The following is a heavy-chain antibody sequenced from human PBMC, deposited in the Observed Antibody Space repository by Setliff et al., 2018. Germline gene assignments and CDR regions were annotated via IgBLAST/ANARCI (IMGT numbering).Heavy chain of an antibody. CDR2: IKNKGYGETT. Sequence: GESLKISCTASGFAFGDYAMSWVRQAPGKGLEWIGLIKNKGYGETTEFAASVKGRFTISRDDSKSIAYLHMSSLKTEDTAVYYCTRDRGPYDFWGAYFVYWGQGSLVTVSS. V-gene: IGHV3-49*04. CDR3: TRDRGPYDFWGAYFVY. J-gene: IGHJ4*02. D-gene: IGHD3-3*01. CDR1: GFAFGDYA.